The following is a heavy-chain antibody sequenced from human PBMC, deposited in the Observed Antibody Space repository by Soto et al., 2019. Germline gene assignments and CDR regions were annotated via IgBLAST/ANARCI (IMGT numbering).Heavy chain of an antibody. CDR1: GFTFSSYA. Sequence: GGSLRLSCAASGFTFSSYAMSWVRQAPGKGLEWVSAISGSGGSTYYADSVKGRFTISRDNSKNTLYLQMNSLRAEDTAVYYCAKALGYCSSTSCYARGAYYYGMDVWGQGTTVTVSS. D-gene: IGHD2-2*01. CDR3: AKALGYCSSTSCYARGAYYYGMDV. CDR2: ISGSGGST. J-gene: IGHJ6*02. V-gene: IGHV3-23*01.